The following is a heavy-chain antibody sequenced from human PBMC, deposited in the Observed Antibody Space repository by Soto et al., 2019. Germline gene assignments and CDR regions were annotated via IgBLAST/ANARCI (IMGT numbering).Heavy chain of an antibody. CDR3: ARDGAVAGNCDY. V-gene: IGHV3-48*01. D-gene: IGHD6-19*01. CDR2: ISSSSII. CDR1: GFTFSSYH. J-gene: IGHJ4*02. Sequence: GGSLRLSCAASGFTFSSYHIHWVRQAPGKGLEWVSYISSSSIIYYADSVKGRFTISRDNAKNSVYLQMNSLRAEDTAVYYCARDGAVAGNCDYWGQGTLVTVSS.